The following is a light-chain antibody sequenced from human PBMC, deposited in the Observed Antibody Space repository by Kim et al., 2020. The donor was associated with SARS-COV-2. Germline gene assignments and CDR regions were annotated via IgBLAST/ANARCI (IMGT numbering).Light chain of an antibody. CDR1: QSVSSSY. CDR2: GAS. J-gene: IGKJ1*01. Sequence: PGERVTLSCRASQSVSSSYLTWYQQKPGQAPRLLIYGASTRATGIPARFSGSGSGTDFTLTISSLQPEDFAVYYCQQDYNLPQGTFGQGTKVDIK. V-gene: IGKV3D-7*01. CDR3: QQDYNLPQGT.